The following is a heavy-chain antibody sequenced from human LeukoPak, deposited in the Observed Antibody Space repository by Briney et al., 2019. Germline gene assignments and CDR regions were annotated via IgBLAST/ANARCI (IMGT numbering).Heavy chain of an antibody. D-gene: IGHD4-17*01. CDR2: IYYSGST. V-gene: IGHV4-31*11. CDR3: ARYFGDYVLFDS. Sequence: SETLSLTCAVHGGAFSGYYWSWIRQYPGKGLEWIGYIYYSGSTYYNPSLKSRVTISVDTSKNQFSLNLTSVTAADTAVYYCARYFGDYVLFDSWGQGTLVTVSS. CDR1: GGAFSGYY. J-gene: IGHJ4*02.